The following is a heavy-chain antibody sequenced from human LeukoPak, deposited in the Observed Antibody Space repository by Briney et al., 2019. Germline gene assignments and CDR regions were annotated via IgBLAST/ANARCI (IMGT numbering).Heavy chain of an antibody. V-gene: IGHV3-9*01. CDR1: GFTFDDYA. Sequence: GGSLRLSCAASGFTFDDYAMHWVRQAPGKGLEWVSGISWNSGSIGYADSVKGRFTISRDNAKNSLYLQMNSLRAEDTALYYCAKGPRGYSYGYFVDHWGQGTLVTVSS. D-gene: IGHD5-18*01. J-gene: IGHJ4*02. CDR2: ISWNSGSI. CDR3: AKGPRGYSYGYFVDH.